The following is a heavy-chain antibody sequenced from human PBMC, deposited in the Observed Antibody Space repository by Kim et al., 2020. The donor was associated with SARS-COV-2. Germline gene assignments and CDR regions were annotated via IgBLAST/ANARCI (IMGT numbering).Heavy chain of an antibody. Sequence: GGSLRLSCAASGFTFSSYAMHWVRQAPGKGLEWVAVISYDGSNKYYADSVKGRFTISRDNSKNTLYLQMNSLRAEDTAVYYCAREMVRGVPWGYFDYWG. D-gene: IGHD3-10*01. V-gene: IGHV3-30*04. CDR3: AREMVRGVPWGYFDY. J-gene: IGHJ4*03. CDR1: GFTFSSYA. CDR2: ISYDGSNK.